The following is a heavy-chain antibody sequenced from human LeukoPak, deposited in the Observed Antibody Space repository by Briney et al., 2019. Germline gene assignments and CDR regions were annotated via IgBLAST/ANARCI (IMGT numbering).Heavy chain of an antibody. CDR2: ISAYNGNT. CDR3: AKNGREGSFDYYYYGMDV. CDR1: GYTFTSYG. J-gene: IGHJ6*02. V-gene: IGHV1-18*01. D-gene: IGHD3-10*01. Sequence: ASVKVSCKASGYTFTSYGISWVRQAPGQGLEWMGWISAYNGNTNYAQKLQGRVTMTTDTSTSTAYMELRSLRSGDTAVYYCAKNGREGSFDYYYYGMDVWGQGTTVTVSS.